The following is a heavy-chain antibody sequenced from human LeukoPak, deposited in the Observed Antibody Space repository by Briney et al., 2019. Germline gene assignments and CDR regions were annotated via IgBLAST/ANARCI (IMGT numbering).Heavy chain of an antibody. Sequence: ASVKVSCKASGYTFTGYYMHWVRQAPGQGLEWMGWINPNSGGTNYAQKFQGRVTMTRDTSTSTVYMELSSLRSEDTAVYYCAREVRYCGSASCFYFDSWGQGTLVTVSS. V-gene: IGHV1-2*02. CDR1: GYTFTGYY. CDR2: INPNSGGT. J-gene: IGHJ4*02. D-gene: IGHD2-2*01. CDR3: AREVRYCGSASCFYFDS.